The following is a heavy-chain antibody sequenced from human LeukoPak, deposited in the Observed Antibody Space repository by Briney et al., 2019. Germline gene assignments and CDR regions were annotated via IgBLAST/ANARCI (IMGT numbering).Heavy chain of an antibody. J-gene: IGHJ4*02. V-gene: IGHV3-74*01. CDR1: GFTFSSYW. D-gene: IGHD3-16*02. CDR2: INSDGSST. Sequence: GGSLRLSCAASGFTFSSYWMHWVRQAPGKGLVWVSRINSDGSSTSYADSVKGRFTISRDNAKNTLYLQMNSLRAEDTAVYYCARARYVWGSYRSAPLYFDSWGQGALVTVSS. CDR3: ARARYVWGSYRSAPLYFDS.